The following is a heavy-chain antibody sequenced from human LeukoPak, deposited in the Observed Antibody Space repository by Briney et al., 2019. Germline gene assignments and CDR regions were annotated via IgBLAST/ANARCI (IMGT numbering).Heavy chain of an antibody. CDR1: GYTFTSYG. Sequence: ASVKVSCKASGYTFTSYGISWVRQAPGQGLEWMGWISAYNGNTNYAQKLQGRVTMTTDTSTCTAYMELRSLRSDDTAVYYCARERYCSSTSCYIDAFDIWGQGTMVTVSS. V-gene: IGHV1-18*01. J-gene: IGHJ3*02. CDR3: ARERYCSSTSCYIDAFDI. D-gene: IGHD2-2*01. CDR2: ISAYNGNT.